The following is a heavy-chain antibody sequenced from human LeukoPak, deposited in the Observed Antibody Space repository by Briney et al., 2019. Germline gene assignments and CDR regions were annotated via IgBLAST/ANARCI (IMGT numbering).Heavy chain of an antibody. D-gene: IGHD4-17*01. Sequence: PGGSLRLSCSASGFTFSDYAMHWVRQAPGRGLQFVLAISSSGDYTSYSDSVKGRFTISRDNSKNTLHLQMSSLRPEDTAVYFCVKRGRTSDYAYDYWGQGSLVTVSS. J-gene: IGHJ4*02. CDR1: GFTFSDYA. V-gene: IGHV3-64D*06. CDR3: VKRGRTSDYAYDY. CDR2: ISSSGDYT.